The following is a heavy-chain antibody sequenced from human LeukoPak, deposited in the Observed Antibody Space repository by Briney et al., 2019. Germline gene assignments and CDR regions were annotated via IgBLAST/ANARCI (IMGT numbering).Heavy chain of an antibody. Sequence: GGSLRLSCAASGFIFSDYSMNWVRQAPGKGLEWVSYIGGATYYADSVKGRFTISRASAKNSVYLQMNSLRAEDTAVYYCARDHLYAFDYWGQGILVTVSS. CDR2: IGGAT. CDR1: GFIFSDYS. D-gene: IGHD3-16*01. J-gene: IGHJ4*02. V-gene: IGHV3-69-1*01. CDR3: ARDHLYAFDY.